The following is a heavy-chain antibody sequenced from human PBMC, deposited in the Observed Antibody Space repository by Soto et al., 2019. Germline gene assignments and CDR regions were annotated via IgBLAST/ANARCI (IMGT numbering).Heavy chain of an antibody. V-gene: IGHV1-18*01. CDR3: ARDPREELRPLGPPRYYYYGMDV. CDR1: GYTFTSYS. CDR2: ISAYNGNT. J-gene: IGHJ6*02. Sequence: ASVKVSCKASGYTFTSYSISWVRQAPGQGLEWMGWISAYNGNTNYAQKLQGRVTMTTDTSTSTAYMELRSLRSDDTAVYYCARDPREELRPLGPPRYYYYGMDVWGQGTTVTVSS. D-gene: IGHD1-7*01.